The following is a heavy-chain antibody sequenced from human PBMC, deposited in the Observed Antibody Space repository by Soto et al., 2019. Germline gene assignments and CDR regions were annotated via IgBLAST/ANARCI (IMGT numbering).Heavy chain of an antibody. D-gene: IGHD2-2*01. CDR3: ANLLIPDY. V-gene: IGHV3-74*01. Sequence: GESLKISCAASGFTFSSYWMHWVRQAPGKGLVWVSRIKSDGRSTSYADSVKGRFTISRDNAKNTLYLEMNSLRAEDTAVYYCANLLIPDYWGQGTLVTVSS. CDR2: IKSDGRST. J-gene: IGHJ4*02. CDR1: GFTFSSYW.